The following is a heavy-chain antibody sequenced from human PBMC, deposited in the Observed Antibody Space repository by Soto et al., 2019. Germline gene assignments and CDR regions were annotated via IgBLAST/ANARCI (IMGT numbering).Heavy chain of an antibody. CDR1: GFTFSSYA. CDR2: ISGSGGST. Sequence: EVQLLESGGGLVQPGGSLRLSCAASGFTFSSYAMSWVRQAPGKGLEWVSAISGSGGSTYYADSVKGRFTISRDNSKATEYLTVTSLRAEDTAVYYCAKDPEWLVRNWFDPWGQGTLVVVSS. CDR3: AKDPEWLVRNWFDP. V-gene: IGHV3-23*01. J-gene: IGHJ5*02. D-gene: IGHD6-19*01.